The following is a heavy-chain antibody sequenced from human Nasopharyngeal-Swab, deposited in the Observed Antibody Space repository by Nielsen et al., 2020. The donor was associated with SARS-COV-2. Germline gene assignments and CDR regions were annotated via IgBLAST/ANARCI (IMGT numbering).Heavy chain of an antibody. D-gene: IGHD1-26*01. CDR1: GFTFSSYA. V-gene: IGHV3-23*01. J-gene: IGHJ6*03. CDR2: ISGSGGST. CDR3: AKADRGGSYFSQYYYYMDV. Sequence: GESLKISCAASGFTFSSYAMSWVRQAPGKGLEWVSAISGSGGSTYYADSVKGRFSISRDTSKSTVYLQMNSLRAEDTALYYCAKADRGGSYFSQYYYYMDVWGTGTTVTVSS.